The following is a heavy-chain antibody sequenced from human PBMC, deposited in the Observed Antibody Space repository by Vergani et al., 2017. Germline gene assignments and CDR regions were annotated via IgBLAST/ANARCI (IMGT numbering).Heavy chain of an antibody. V-gene: IGHV4-39*02. J-gene: IGHJ4*02. CDR3: VRDYXIVTGYYSYYFDN. Sequence: QLLLQESGPGLVKPSETLCLTCTVSGVSINSRHYYWGWIRQPPGKGPEWIGSVYFSGATYYNPALKSRVTISADTSKNQFSLKLNSVTAADTAVYYCVRDYXIVTGYYSYYFDNWGQGILVTVSS. D-gene: IGHD3-9*01. CDR2: VYFSGAT. CDR1: GVSINSRHYY.